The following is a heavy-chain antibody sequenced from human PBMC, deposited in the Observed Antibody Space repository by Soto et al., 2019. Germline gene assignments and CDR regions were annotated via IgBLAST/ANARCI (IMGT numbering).Heavy chain of an antibody. D-gene: IGHD3-3*01. V-gene: IGHV5-51*01. J-gene: IGHJ5*02. CDR3: VRSGGGVIIGWFDP. CDR1: GYTFNSYW. CDR2: IYPDDSET. Sequence: GESLKISCKGSGYTFNSYWIGWVRQLPGKGLEWMGIIYPDDSETRYSPSFEGQVTISADKSMNMAYLQWSSLKASYTAMYYCVRSGGGVIIGWFDPWGQGTLVTVSS.